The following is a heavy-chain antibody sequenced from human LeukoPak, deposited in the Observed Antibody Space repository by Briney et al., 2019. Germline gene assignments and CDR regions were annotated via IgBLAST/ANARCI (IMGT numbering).Heavy chain of an antibody. CDR2: IYYSGGT. J-gene: IGHJ4*02. V-gene: IGHV4-30-4*01. CDR1: GGSINSGDYY. Sequence: SETLSLTCTVSGGSINSGDYYWSWIRQPPGKGLEWIGYIYYSGGTYYNPSLKSRVTISVDRSSNQFSLKLTSVTAADTAVYYCARTVTTTHFDYWGQGTLVTVSS. CDR3: ARTVTTTHFDY. D-gene: IGHD4-11*01.